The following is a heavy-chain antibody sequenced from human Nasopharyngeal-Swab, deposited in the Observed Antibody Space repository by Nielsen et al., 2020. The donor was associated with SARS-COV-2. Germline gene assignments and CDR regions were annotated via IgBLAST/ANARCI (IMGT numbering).Heavy chain of an antibody. V-gene: IGHV3-30*02. CDR3: ATDAPGSGFALDT. CDR2: IWYDGSNK. D-gene: IGHD3-22*01. J-gene: IGHJ3*02. CDR1: GFTLSAYA. Sequence: GESLKISCAASGFTLSAYAMHWVRQAPGTGLEWVTFIWYDGSNKEYADAVKGRFTISRDNSKNTVFLQMNSLRVEDTAVYYCATDAPGSGFALDTWGQGTMVTVLS.